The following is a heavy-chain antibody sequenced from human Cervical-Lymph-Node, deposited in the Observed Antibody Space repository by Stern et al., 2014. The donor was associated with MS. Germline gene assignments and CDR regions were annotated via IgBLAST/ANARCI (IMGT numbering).Heavy chain of an antibody. CDR1: GFTFSSYG. CDR3: AKQYTYSSGYFDY. V-gene: IGHV3-30*18. CDR2: ISYDGSNK. D-gene: IGHD3-22*01. J-gene: IGHJ4*02. Sequence: VQLEESGGGVVQPGRSLRLSCAASGFTFSSYGMHWVRQAPGKGLEWVAVISYDGSNKYYADSVKGRFTISRDNSKNTLYLQMNSLRAEDTAVYYCAKQYTYSSGYFDYWGQGTLVTVSS.